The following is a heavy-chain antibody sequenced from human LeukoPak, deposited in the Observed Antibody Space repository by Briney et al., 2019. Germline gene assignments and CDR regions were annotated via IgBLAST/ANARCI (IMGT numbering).Heavy chain of an antibody. CDR1: GYSISSGFY. CDR3: ARHGFWSGYNYVLDY. Sequence: SETLSLTCAVSGYSISSGFYWGWIRRPPGKGLEWIGTIYHSGSTYYNPSLKSRVTISVDTSKNQFSLKLSSVTAADTAVYYCARHGFWSGYNYVLDYWGQGTLVTVSS. V-gene: IGHV4-38-2*01. D-gene: IGHD3-3*01. CDR2: IYHSGST. J-gene: IGHJ4*02.